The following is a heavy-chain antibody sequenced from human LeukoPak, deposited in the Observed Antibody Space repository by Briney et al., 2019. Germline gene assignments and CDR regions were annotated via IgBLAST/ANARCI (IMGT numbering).Heavy chain of an antibody. D-gene: IGHD2-2*01. CDR1: GFTFSSYA. Sequence: GGSLRLSCAASGFTFSSYAMHWVRQAPGKGLEWVAVISYDGSNKYYADSVKGRFTISGDNSKNTLYLQMNSLRAEDTAVYYCARDPGYCSSTSCHSYYYGMDVWGQGTTVTVSS. CDR2: ISYDGSNK. J-gene: IGHJ6*02. V-gene: IGHV3-30-3*01. CDR3: ARDPGYCSSTSCHSYYYGMDV.